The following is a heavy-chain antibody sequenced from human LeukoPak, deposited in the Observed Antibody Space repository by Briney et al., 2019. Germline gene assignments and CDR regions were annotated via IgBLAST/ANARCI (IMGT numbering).Heavy chain of an antibody. D-gene: IGHD5-24*01. CDR3: ARERDGRFFDY. CDR2: MSGSGGST. J-gene: IGHJ4*02. Sequence: GGSLRLSCAASGFTFSSYAMSWVRQAPGKGLEWVSSMSGSGGSTYYADSVKGRFTISRDNAKNSLHLQMNTLRGEDTAVYYCARERDGRFFDYWGQGTLVTVSS. CDR1: GFTFSSYA. V-gene: IGHV3-23*01.